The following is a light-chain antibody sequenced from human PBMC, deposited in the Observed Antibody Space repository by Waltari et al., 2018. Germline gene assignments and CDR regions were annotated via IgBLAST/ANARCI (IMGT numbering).Light chain of an antibody. CDR1: QSLLYSDEYNY. CDR2: LGS. V-gene: IGKV2-28*01. CDR3: MQALQTPWT. Sequence: DIVMTQSPLSLSVTPGEPASISCRSGQSLLYSDEYNYLDWYQQKPGQSPQLLIYLGSNRASGVPERVSGSGSGTDFTLEITRVEAEDVAVYYCMQALQTPWTFGQGTRLEIK. J-gene: IGKJ1*01.